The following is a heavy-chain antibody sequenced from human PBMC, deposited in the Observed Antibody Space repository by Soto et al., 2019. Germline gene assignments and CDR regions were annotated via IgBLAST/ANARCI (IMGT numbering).Heavy chain of an antibody. CDR3: AKLPTLCGDYVRDYHYYGMHV. CDR1: GFSFSNYA. D-gene: IGHD4-17*01. V-gene: IGHV3-23*01. CDR2: ISGSRNDGIT. J-gene: IGHJ6*02. Sequence: PGGSLRLSCAASGFSFSNYAMNWVRQAPGKGLELVSFISGSRNDGITKYVDSVKGRFTISRDNSKNTLYLQMNSLRAEDTAVNYCAKLPTLCGDYVRDYHYYGMHVWGPGTTLTVSS.